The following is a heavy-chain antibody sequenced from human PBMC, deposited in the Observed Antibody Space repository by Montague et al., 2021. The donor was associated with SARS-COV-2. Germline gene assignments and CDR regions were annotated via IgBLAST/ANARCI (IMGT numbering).Heavy chain of an antibody. CDR1: GFSLSTSGMC. V-gene: IGHV2-70*01. J-gene: IGHJ4*02. Sequence: PALVKPTQTLTLTCTFSGFSLSTSGMCVSWIRQPPGKALEWLALIDRDDDKYYSTSLKTRLTISKDTSKNQVVLTMTNMDPVDTATYYCARIRRVDDYVWGSYRYAPFDYWGQGTLVTVSS. D-gene: IGHD3-16*02. CDR2: IDRDDDK. CDR3: ARIRRVDDYVWGSYRYAPFDY.